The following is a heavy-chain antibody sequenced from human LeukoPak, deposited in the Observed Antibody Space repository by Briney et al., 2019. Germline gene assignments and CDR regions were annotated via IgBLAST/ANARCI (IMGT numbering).Heavy chain of an antibody. Sequence: GASVKVSCKASGYTFTSYDINWVRQATGQGLEWMGWMNPNSGNTGYAQKFQGRVTMTRNTFISTAYMELSSLRSEDTAVYYCARGRGYDSSGQYYFDYWGQGTLVTVSS. CDR3: ARGRGYDSSGQYYFDY. CDR2: MNPNSGNT. V-gene: IGHV1-8*01. J-gene: IGHJ4*02. CDR1: GYTFTSYD. D-gene: IGHD3-22*01.